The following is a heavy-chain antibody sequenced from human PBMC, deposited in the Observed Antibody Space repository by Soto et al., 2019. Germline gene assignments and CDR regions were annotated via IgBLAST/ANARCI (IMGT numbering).Heavy chain of an antibody. CDR2: IYYSGST. J-gene: IGHJ3*02. Sequence: SETLSLTCTVSGGSISSYYWSWIRQPPGKGLEWIGYIYYSGSTNYNPSLKSRVTISVDTSKNQFSLKLSSVTAADTAVYYCARVVLGFSFPLTPGTFDIWGQGTMVTVSS. D-gene: IGHD3-9*01. CDR1: GGSISSYY. CDR3: ARVVLGFSFPLTPGTFDI. V-gene: IGHV4-59*01.